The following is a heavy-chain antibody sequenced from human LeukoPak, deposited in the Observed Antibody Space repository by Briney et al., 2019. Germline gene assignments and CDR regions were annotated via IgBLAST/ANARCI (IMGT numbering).Heavy chain of an antibody. V-gene: IGHV4-39*07. D-gene: IGHD6-19*01. CDR1: GDSISSSNYY. J-gene: IGHJ4*02. CDR2: ICYTENT. CDR3: ARAGGSGLIDY. Sequence: SETLSLTCTVSGDSISSSNYYWGWIRQPPGKGLEWIGSICYTENTSYKPSLKSRATISVDTSKNQFSLKVSSVTAADTAVYYCARAGGSGLIDYWGQGILVTVSS.